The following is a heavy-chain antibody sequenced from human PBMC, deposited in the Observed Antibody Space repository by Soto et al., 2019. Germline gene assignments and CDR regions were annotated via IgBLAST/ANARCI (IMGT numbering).Heavy chain of an antibody. CDR3: ASEGYYDSSGYFA. V-gene: IGHV4-30-4*01. CDR1: GGSISSGDHY. Sequence: SETLSLTCTVSGGSISSGDHYWGWIRQPPGKGLEWIGYIYYSGSTYYNPSLKSRVTISVDTSKNQFSLKLSSVTAADTAVYYCASEGYYDSSGYFAWGQGTLVTVSS. D-gene: IGHD3-22*01. CDR2: IYYSGST. J-gene: IGHJ5*02.